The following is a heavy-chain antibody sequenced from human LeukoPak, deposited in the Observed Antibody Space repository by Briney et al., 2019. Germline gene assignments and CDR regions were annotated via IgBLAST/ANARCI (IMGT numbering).Heavy chain of an antibody. Sequence: GGSLRLSCAASGFTFSTYSMNWVRQAPGKGLEWVSSISSSSSYIYYADSVKGRFTISRDNAKNSLYLQMNSLRAEDTAVYYCARNEESSGWYRGEYFQCWGQGTLVTVSS. V-gene: IGHV3-21*01. J-gene: IGHJ1*01. CDR2: ISSSSSYI. D-gene: IGHD6-19*01. CDR3: ARNEESSGWYRGEYFQC. CDR1: GFTFSTYS.